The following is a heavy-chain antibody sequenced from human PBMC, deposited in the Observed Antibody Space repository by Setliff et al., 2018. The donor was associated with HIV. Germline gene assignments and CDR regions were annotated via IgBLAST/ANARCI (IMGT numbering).Heavy chain of an antibody. CDR2: VFHSGST. CDR1: GYSISSGYY. D-gene: IGHD5-18*01. Sequence: SETLSLPCAVSGYSISSGYYWGWIRQPPGKGLEWIGGVFHSGSTYYNPSLKSRVTMSVDTSKNQFSLKLSSVTAADTAVYYCARDAERGYSYGYEYWGQGTLVTVSS. V-gene: IGHV4-38-2*02. J-gene: IGHJ4*02. CDR3: ARDAERGYSYGYEY.